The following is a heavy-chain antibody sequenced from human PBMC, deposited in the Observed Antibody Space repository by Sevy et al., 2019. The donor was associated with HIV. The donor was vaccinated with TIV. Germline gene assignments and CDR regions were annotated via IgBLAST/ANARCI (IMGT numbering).Heavy chain of an antibody. Sequence: GGSLRLSCAASGFTFSSYSMNWVRQAPGKGLEWVSSISSSSYIYYADSVKGRFTISRDNAKNSLYLQMNSLRAEDTAVYYCARGVDRATMIVVADDFDYWGQGTLVTVSS. CDR3: ARGVDRATMIVVADDFDY. J-gene: IGHJ4*02. CDR1: GFTFSSYS. D-gene: IGHD3-22*01. V-gene: IGHV3-21*01. CDR2: ISSSSYI.